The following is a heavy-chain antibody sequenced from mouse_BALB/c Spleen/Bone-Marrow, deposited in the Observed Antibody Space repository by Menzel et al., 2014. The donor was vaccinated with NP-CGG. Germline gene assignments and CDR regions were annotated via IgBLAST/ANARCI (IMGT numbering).Heavy chain of an antibody. Sequence: VQVVESGAELARPGASVKLSCKASGYTFTDYYINWVKQRTGQGLEWIGEIYPGSGNTYYNEKFKGKATLTADKSSSTAYMQLGSLTSEDSAVYFCARSRGYAWFAYWGQGTLVTVSA. CDR2: IYPGSGNT. D-gene: IGHD2-2*01. CDR3: ARSRGYAWFAY. V-gene: IGHV1-77*01. CDR1: GYTFTDYY. J-gene: IGHJ3*01.